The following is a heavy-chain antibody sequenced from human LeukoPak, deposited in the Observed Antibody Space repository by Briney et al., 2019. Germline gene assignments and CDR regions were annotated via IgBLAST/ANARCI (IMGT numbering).Heavy chain of an antibody. D-gene: IGHD3-3*01. CDR2: IHYTGTT. CDR3: ARGTVSLTIFGVGDAFDI. V-gene: IGHV4-59*08. J-gene: IGHJ3*02. CDR1: GGSINNHY. Sequence: SETLSLTCIVSGGSINNHYWTWIRQTPGKGLEWIGDIHYTGTTKYNPSLKSRVTISVDTSKNQFSLKLSSVTAADTAVYYCARGTVSLTIFGVGDAFDIWGQGTMVTVSS.